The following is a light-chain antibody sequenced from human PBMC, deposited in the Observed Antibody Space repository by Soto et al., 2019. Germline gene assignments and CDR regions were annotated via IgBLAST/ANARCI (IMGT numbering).Light chain of an antibody. V-gene: IGKV3-20*01. J-gene: IGKJ1*01. CDR2: GAS. CDR1: QSVTSSY. Sequence: EIVLTQSPGTLSLSPGERATLSCRASQSVTSSYLAWYQQRPGQAPRLLIYGASNRATGIPDRFSGSGSGTDFTLTISRLEPEDFAVYYCQEYADSRTFGQATKVEIK. CDR3: QEYADSRT.